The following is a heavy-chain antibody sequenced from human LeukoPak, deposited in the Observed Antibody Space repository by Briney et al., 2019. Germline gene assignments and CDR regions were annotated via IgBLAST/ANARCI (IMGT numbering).Heavy chain of an antibody. D-gene: IGHD6-13*01. J-gene: IGHJ4*02. CDR1: GFTFGDYA. CDR3: AKDSIAAAAFDY. Sequence: PGRSLRLSCTASGFTFGDYAMSWFRQAPGKGLEWVGFIRSKAYGGTTEYAASVKGRFTISRDNSKNTLYLQMNSLRAEDTAVYYCAKDSIAAAAFDYWGQGTLVTVSS. V-gene: IGHV3-49*03. CDR2: IRSKAYGGTT.